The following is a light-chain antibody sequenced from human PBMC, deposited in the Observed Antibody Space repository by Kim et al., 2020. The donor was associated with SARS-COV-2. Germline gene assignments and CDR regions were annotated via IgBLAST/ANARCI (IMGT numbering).Light chain of an antibody. CDR2: GKN. J-gene: IGLJ2*01. CDR1: SLRSYY. V-gene: IGLV3-19*01. CDR3: QSRDSSGNVV. Sequence: SSELTQDPAVSVALGQTVRITCQGDSLRSYYASWYQQKPGQAPVLVIYGKNNRPSGIPDRLSGSTSGNTASLTITGAQAEDEADYYCQSRDSSGNVVFGGGTKLTVL.